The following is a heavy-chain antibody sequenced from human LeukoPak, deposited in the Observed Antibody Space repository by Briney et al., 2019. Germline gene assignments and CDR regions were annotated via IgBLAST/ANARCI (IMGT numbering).Heavy chain of an antibody. J-gene: IGHJ3*02. CDR3: AKGGTVFNAFDI. Sequence: PGGSLRLFCAASGFTFSSYGMHWVRQAPGKGLEWVAFIRYDGSNKYYADSVKGRFTISRDNSKNTLYLQMNSLRAEDTAVYYCAKGGTVFNAFDIWGQGTMVTVSS. CDR2: IRYDGSNK. D-gene: IGHD1-26*01. CDR1: GFTFSSYG. V-gene: IGHV3-30*02.